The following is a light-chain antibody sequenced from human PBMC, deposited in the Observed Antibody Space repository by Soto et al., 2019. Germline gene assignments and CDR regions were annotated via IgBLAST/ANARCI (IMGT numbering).Light chain of an antibody. CDR1: QDISNY. CDR3: QKYNSAPNT. J-gene: IGKJ2*01. Sequence: DFQMTQSPSSLSASVGDRVTITCRASQDISNYLAWYQQKPGKPPKVLIYSASTLQTGVESRFSGSGFGPVFTLTINSLQPEDVATYYCQKYNSAPNTFGRGTRLEIK. CDR2: SAS. V-gene: IGKV1-27*01.